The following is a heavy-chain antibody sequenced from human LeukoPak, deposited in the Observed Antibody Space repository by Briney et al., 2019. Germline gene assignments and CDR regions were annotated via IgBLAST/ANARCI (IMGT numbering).Heavy chain of an antibody. CDR2: INCRGCCI. CDR1: AFSFRNYN. J-gene: IGHJ6*03. D-gene: IGHD1-26*01. CDR3: ARDPYSGSYSDYYYYYMDV. V-gene: IGHV3-21*01. Sequence: GGALTLSRAATAFSFRNYNRNGVRQAAGRGLAGVASINCRGCCIYYPDSVKGPFTISRDNAKTSLYLKLTSLRAEDTAVYYCARDPYSGSYSDYYYYYMDVWGKGTTVTVSS.